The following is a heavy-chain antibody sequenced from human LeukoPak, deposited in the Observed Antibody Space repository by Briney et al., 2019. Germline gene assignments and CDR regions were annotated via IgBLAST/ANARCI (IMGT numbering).Heavy chain of an antibody. D-gene: IGHD1-26*01. CDR3: ARDRVGATDY. Sequence: GASVKVSCKASGYTFTGYYMHWVRQAPGQGLEWMGWISAYNGNTNYAQKLQGRVTMTTDTSTSTAYMELRSLRSDDTAVYYCARDRVGATDYWGQGTLVTVSS. J-gene: IGHJ4*02. CDR1: GYTFTGYY. V-gene: IGHV1-18*04. CDR2: ISAYNGNT.